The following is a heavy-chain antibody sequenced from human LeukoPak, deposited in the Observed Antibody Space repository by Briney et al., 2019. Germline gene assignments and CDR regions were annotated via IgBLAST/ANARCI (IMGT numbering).Heavy chain of an antibody. CDR2: IWYDGSNK. CDR3: AKDRDEYSLEYFQH. Sequence: GGSLRLSCAASGFTFSSYGMHWVRQAPGKGLEWVAVIWYDGSNKYYADSVKGRFTISRENSKNTLYLQMNSLRAEDTAVYYCAKDRDEYSLEYFQHWGQGTLVTVSS. J-gene: IGHJ1*01. CDR1: GFTFSSYG. D-gene: IGHD5-18*01. V-gene: IGHV3-33*06.